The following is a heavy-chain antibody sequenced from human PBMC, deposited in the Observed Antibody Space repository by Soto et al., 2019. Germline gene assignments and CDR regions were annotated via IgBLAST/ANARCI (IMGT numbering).Heavy chain of an antibody. Sequence: SETLSLTCAVYGGSFSGYYRSWIRQPPGKGLEWIGEINHSGSTNYNPSLKSRVTISVDTSKNQFSLKLSSVTAADTAVYYCARGRRGYYYGSGSYAFDIWGQGTMVT. CDR1: GGSFSGYY. CDR3: ARGRRGYYYGSGSYAFDI. J-gene: IGHJ3*02. D-gene: IGHD3-10*01. V-gene: IGHV4-34*01. CDR2: INHSGST.